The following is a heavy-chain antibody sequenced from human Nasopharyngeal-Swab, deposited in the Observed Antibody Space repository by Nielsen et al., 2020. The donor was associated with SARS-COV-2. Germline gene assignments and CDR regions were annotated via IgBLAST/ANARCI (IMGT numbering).Heavy chain of an antibody. CDR2: INAGNGNT. D-gene: IGHD6-19*01. CDR1: GYTFTSYA. Sequence: ASVKVSCKASGYTFTSYAMHWVRQAPGQRLEWMGWINAGNGNTKYSQKLQGRVTITRDTSASTAYMELSSLRSEDTAVYYCARVDSSGWLFDYWGQGTLVTVSS. V-gene: IGHV1-3*01. J-gene: IGHJ4*02. CDR3: ARVDSSGWLFDY.